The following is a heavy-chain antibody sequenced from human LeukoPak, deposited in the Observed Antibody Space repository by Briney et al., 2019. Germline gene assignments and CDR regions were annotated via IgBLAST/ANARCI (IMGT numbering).Heavy chain of an antibody. D-gene: IGHD2-21*02. CDR2: ISGDGGST. Sequence: GGSLRLSCAASGFTFDDYAMHWVRQAPGKGLEWVSLISGDGGSTYYADSVKGRFTISRDNSKNSLYLQMNSLTTEDTAVYYCARCGGDCYTSTQGFDYWGQGTLVTVSS. CDR3: ARCGGDCYTSTQGFDY. J-gene: IGHJ4*02. V-gene: IGHV3-43*02. CDR1: GFTFDDYA.